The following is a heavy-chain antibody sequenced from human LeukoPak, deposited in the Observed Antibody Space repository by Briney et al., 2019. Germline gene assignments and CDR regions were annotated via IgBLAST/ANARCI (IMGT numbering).Heavy chain of an antibody. CDR2: ISKDGSNK. J-gene: IGHJ4*02. CDR3: ASRCSSTSCHVDY. Sequence: TGGSLRLSCAASGFSVSSYAMDWVRQAPGKGLEWVAVISKDGSNKNSADSVKGRFTISRDNSKNTLYLQMDSLRAEDTAVYYCASRCSSTSCHVDYWGQGTLVTVSS. D-gene: IGHD2-2*01. CDR1: GFSVSSYA. V-gene: IGHV3-30*04.